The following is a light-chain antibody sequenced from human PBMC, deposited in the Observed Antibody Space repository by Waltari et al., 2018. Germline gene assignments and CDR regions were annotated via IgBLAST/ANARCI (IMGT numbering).Light chain of an antibody. V-gene: IGLV2-23*01. CDR1: SCDVRSYDL. CDR3: CSYARRDVV. Sequence: QSALTQPASVSGSPGQSIPISCTGHSCDVRSYDLVSWYQQYPGEAPKLMIYEGSKRPSGISNRFSGSKSGNTASLTISGLQAEDEADYYCCSYARRDVVFGGGTKLTVL. CDR2: EGS. J-gene: IGLJ2*01.